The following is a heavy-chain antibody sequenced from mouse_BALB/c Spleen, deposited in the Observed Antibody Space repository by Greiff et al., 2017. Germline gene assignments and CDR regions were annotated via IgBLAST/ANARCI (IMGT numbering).Heavy chain of an antibody. V-gene: IGHV1-9*01. CDR1: GYTFSSYW. D-gene: IGHD2-4*01. J-gene: IGHJ2*01. CDR2: ILPGSGST. CDR3: VYYDYDGGVDY. Sequence: QVQLQQSGAELMKPGASVKISCKATGYTFSSYWIEWVKQRPGHGLEWIGEILPGSGSTNYNEKFKGKATFTADTSSNTAYMQLSSLTSEDSAVYYCVYYDYDGGVDYWGQGTTLTVSS.